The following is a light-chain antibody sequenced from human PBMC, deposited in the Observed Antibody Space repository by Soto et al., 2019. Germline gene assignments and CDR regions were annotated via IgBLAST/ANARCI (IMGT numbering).Light chain of an antibody. CDR1: QRLXSN. J-gene: IGKJ1*01. V-gene: IGKV3-15*01. Sequence: DKGVTQSAATLSVSPGESATLSCRASQRLXSNFAWYQQKPGQPPRFLXYDASTRATRSPSRLSGSGSGTEFTLTISSLQSEDFAAYYCQQYDNGTRTFGQGTKVDIK. CDR3: QQYDNGTRT. CDR2: DAS.